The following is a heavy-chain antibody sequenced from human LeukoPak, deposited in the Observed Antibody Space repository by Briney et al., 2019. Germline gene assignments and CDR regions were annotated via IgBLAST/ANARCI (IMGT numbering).Heavy chain of an antibody. Sequence: GGSLRLSCAASGFTFSSYSMNWVRHAPGKGLEWASSISSSSSYIYYADSVKGRFTISRDNAKNSLYLQMNSLRAEDTAVYYCARDLSGSSSWYAWGQGTLVTVSS. J-gene: IGHJ5*02. D-gene: IGHD6-13*01. CDR3: ARDLSGSSSWYA. CDR2: ISSSSSYI. V-gene: IGHV3-21*01. CDR1: GFTFSSYS.